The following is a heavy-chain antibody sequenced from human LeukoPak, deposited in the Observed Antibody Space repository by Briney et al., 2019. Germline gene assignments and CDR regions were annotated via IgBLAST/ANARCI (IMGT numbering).Heavy chain of an antibody. CDR2: IRYDGSNK. CDR1: GFTFSSYG. J-gene: IGHJ4*02. Sequence: PGGSLRLSCAASGFTFSSYGMHWVRQAPGKGLEWVAFIRYDGSNKYYADSVKGRFTISRDNSKNTLYLQMNSLRAEDTAVYYCAKDILEVHSYGQVGYWGQGTLVTVSS. V-gene: IGHV3-30*02. CDR3: AKDILEVHSYGQVGY. D-gene: IGHD5-18*01.